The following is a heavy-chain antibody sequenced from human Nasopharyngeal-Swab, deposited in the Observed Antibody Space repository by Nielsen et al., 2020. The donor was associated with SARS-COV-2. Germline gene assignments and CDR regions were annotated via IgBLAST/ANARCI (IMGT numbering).Heavy chain of an antibody. CDR3: ARSEAFDI. Sequence: GESLKISCAASGFTLSHYGMHWVRQAPGKGLEWVSVIYSGGSTYYADSVKGRFTISRDNSKNTLYLQMNSLRAEDTAVYYCARSEAFDIWGQGTMVTVSS. D-gene: IGHD1-14*01. CDR2: IYSGGST. J-gene: IGHJ3*02. CDR1: GFTLSHYG. V-gene: IGHV3-53*01.